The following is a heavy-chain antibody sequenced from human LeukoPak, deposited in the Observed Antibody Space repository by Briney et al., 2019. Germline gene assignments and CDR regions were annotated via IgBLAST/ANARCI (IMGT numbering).Heavy chain of an antibody. CDR2: ITPTFGTA. CDR1: GGTFSSYA. CDR3: ARGREWWLYYFDY. Sequence: SVKVSCKASGGTFSSYAISWVRQAPGRGLEWMGGITPTFGTANYAQKFQGRVTITADESTSTAYMELSSLRSEDTAVYYCARGREWWLYYFDYWGQGTLVTVSS. J-gene: IGHJ4*02. V-gene: IGHV1-69*01. D-gene: IGHD2-15*01.